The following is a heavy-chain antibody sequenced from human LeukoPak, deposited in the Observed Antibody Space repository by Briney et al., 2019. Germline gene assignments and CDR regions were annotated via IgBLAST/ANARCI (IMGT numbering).Heavy chain of an antibody. D-gene: IGHD3-10*01. J-gene: IGHJ4*02. V-gene: IGHV3-21*01. Sequence: PGGSLRLSCAASGFTFSIYCTNWARQPPGKVLEWVSSIISFSSYIYYTDSGKGRFTISRDNAKNSLYLQMNSLRAEDTAVYYCASPPPGSYYNFDYWGQGTKVTVSS. CDR1: GFTFSIYC. CDR3: ASPPPGSYYNFDY. CDR2: IISFSSYI.